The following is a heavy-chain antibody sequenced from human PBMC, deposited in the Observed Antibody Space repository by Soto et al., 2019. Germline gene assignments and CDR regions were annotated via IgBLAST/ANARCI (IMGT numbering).Heavy chain of an antibody. CDR1: GYTLTELS. CDR2: FDPEDGET. CDR3: ATDLRCSGGSCYVLPLYGMDV. D-gene: IGHD2-15*01. Sequence: ASVKVSCKVSGYTLTELSMHWVRQAPGKGLEWMGGFDPEDGETIYAQKFQGRVTMTEDTSTDTAYMELSSLRSEDTAVYYCATDLRCSGGSCYVLPLYGMDVWGQGTTVTVSS. J-gene: IGHJ6*02. V-gene: IGHV1-24*01.